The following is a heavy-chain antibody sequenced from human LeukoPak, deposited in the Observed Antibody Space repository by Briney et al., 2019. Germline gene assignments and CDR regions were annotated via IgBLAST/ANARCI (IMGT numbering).Heavy chain of an antibody. Sequence: SETLSLTCTVSGSSISSSSYYWGWIRQPPGEGLEWIGRIYYTGSTYNSPSLKSRVPISADTSKNEFSLKLSSVTAADAAVYYCTSEISSASNYWGQGTLVSVSS. CDR3: TSEISSASNY. J-gene: IGHJ4*02. CDR2: IYYTGST. D-gene: IGHD6-6*01. V-gene: IGHV4-39*01. CDR1: GSSISSSSYY.